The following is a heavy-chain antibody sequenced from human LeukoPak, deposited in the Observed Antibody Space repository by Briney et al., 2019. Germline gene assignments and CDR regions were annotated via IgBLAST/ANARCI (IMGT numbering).Heavy chain of an antibody. J-gene: IGHJ4*02. CDR1: GYTFTSQW. V-gene: IGHV5-51*01. CDR3: ARLERQWLAF. D-gene: IGHD6-19*01. CDR2: IFPGDSDT. Sequence: GESLKISCKASGYTFTSQWIGWVRQMPGKGLEWMGIIFPGDSDTRHSPSFQGQVTISADKSISTAYLQWSSLKASDTAIYYCARLERQWLAFWGQGTLVTVSS.